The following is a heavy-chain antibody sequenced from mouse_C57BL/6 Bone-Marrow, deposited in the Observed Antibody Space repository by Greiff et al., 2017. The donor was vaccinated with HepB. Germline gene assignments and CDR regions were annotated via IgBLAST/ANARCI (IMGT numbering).Heavy chain of an antibody. CDR1: GFSLTSYG. J-gene: IGHJ4*01. D-gene: IGHD2-3*01. CDR2: IWRGGST. V-gene: IGHV2-5*01. Sequence: VQLVESGPGLVQPSQSLSITCTVSGFSLTSYGVHWVRQSPGKGLEWLGVIWRGGSTDYNAAFMSRLSITTDNSTSQVFFKMNSLQADDTAIYYCAKSEWLLPSMDYWGQGTSVTVSS. CDR3: AKSEWLLPSMDY.